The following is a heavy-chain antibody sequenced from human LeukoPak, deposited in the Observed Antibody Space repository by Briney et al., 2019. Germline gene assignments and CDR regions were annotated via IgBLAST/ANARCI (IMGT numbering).Heavy chain of an antibody. CDR1: GFTFSSYS. Sequence: GGSLRLSCAASGFTFSSYSMNWVRQAPGKGLEWVSSISSSSSYIYYADSVKGRFTISRDNAKNSLYLQMNSLGAEDTAVYYCATPGYSSGWLRYWGQGTLVTVSS. V-gene: IGHV3-21*01. J-gene: IGHJ4*02. D-gene: IGHD6-19*01. CDR3: ATPGYSSGWLRY. CDR2: ISSSSSYI.